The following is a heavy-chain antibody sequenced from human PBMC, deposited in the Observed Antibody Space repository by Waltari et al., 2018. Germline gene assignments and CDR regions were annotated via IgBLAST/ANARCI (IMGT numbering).Heavy chain of an antibody. CDR2: IYTSRST. Sequence: QVQLQESGPGLVKPSQTLSLTCTVSGGSISSGSYYWSWIRQPAGKGLEWIGRIYTSRSTNYNPALKSRVTISVDTSKNQFSLKLSSVTAADTAVYYCARDRDYYDSSGFDYWGQGTLVTVSS. CDR1: GGSISSGSYY. D-gene: IGHD3-22*01. J-gene: IGHJ4*02. CDR3: ARDRDYYDSSGFDY. V-gene: IGHV4-61*02.